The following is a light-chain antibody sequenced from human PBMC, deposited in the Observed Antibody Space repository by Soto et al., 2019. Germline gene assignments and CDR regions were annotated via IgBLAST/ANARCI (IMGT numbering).Light chain of an antibody. J-gene: IGLJ1*01. Sequence: QSALTQPASVSGSPGQSITISCTGTSSDVGGYNYVSWYQQHPGKAPKLMIDEVSNRPSGVSNRFSGSKSGNTASLTISGREAEDEADYCCSSYTSSSTKVFGTGTKVTVL. CDR2: EVS. CDR1: SSDVGGYNY. CDR3: SSYTSSSTKV. V-gene: IGLV2-14*01.